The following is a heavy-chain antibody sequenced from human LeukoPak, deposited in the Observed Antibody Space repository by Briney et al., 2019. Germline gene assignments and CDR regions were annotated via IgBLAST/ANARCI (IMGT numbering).Heavy chain of an antibody. CDR2: VSFDGNTT. CDR1: GFIFRNYA. V-gene: IGHV3-30*09. Sequence: GGPLRLSCAASGFIFRNYAMYWVREAPGRAVEWAAVVSFDGNTTLSSDSVKVRFAISKDNSKNTLYLEMNSLRPEDTAVYYCARVRAATTRFDYWGQGTLVTVSS. J-gene: IGHJ4*02. D-gene: IGHD1/OR15-1a*01. CDR3: ARVRAATTRFDY.